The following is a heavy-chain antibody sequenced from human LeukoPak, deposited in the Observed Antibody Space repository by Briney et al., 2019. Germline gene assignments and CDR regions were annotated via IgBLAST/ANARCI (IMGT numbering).Heavy chain of an antibody. D-gene: IGHD3-10*01. Sequence: SETLSLTCTVSGGSLSSYYWSWIRQPPGKGLEWIGYIYYSGSAKYNPSLKSRVTISVDTSKNQFSLKLSSVTAADTAVYYCARVDYYGSGGTFQHWGQGTLVTVSS. J-gene: IGHJ1*01. CDR2: IYYSGSA. CDR1: GGSLSSYY. V-gene: IGHV4-59*01. CDR3: ARVDYYGSGGTFQH.